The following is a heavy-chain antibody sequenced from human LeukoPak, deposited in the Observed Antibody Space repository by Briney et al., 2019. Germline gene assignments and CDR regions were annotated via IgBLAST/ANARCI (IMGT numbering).Heavy chain of an antibody. V-gene: IGHV3-21*01. CDR3: ARGHYDILTAYHY. CDR1: GFTFSTYS. D-gene: IGHD3-9*01. CDR2: IISSSSYI. J-gene: IGHJ4*02. Sequence: PGGSLRLSCAASGFTFSTYSMNWVRQAPGKGLEWVSSIISSSSYIYYADSVKGRFTISRDNAKNSLYLQMNSLRAEDTAVYYCARGHYDILTAYHYWGQGTLVTVSS.